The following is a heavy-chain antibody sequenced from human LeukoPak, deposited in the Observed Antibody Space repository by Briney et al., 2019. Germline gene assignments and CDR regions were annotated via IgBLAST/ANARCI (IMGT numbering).Heavy chain of an antibody. CDR1: GFTFSSYS. J-gene: IGHJ4*02. CDR3: ARDSSDVRDDYGDF. D-gene: IGHD3-10*01. V-gene: IGHV3-48*02. CDR2: ISSSSSTI. Sequence: GGSLRLSCAASGFTFSSYSMNWVRQAPGKGLEWVSYISSSSSTIYYADSVKGRFTISRDNAKNSLYLQMNSLRDEDTAVYYCARDSSDVRDDYGDFWGQGTLVTDSS.